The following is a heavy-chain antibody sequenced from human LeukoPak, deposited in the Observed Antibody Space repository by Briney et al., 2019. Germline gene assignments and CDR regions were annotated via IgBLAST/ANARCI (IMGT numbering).Heavy chain of an antibody. V-gene: IGHV4-34*01. CDR3: MQIKHQQNTFYKTNWFDP. Sequence: SETLSLTCAVYGGSFSNYYWGWIRQPPGKGLEWIGEINHSGRTNYTSSLKSRVTISVDTSKNQFSLKLISVNAAHPDNQYYMQIKHQQNTFYKTNWFDPWGQGTLVTVSS. CDR2: INHSGRT. J-gene: IGHJ5*02. D-gene: IGHD1-14*01. CDR1: GGSFSNYY.